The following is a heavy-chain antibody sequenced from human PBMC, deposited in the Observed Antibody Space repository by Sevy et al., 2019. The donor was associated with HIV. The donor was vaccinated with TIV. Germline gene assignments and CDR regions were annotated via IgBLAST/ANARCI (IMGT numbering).Heavy chain of an antibody. V-gene: IGHV3-30*04. J-gene: IGHJ3*02. D-gene: IGHD3-22*01. CDR3: ARATTYYYDSSGYAHDAFDI. Sequence: GGSLRLSCTASGFTFSSYAMNWVRQAPGKGLEWVAVISYDGSNKYYADSVKGRFTISRDNSKNTLYLQMNSLRAEDTAVYYCARATTYYYDSSGYAHDAFDIWGQGTMVTVSS. CDR1: GFTFSSYA. CDR2: ISYDGSNK.